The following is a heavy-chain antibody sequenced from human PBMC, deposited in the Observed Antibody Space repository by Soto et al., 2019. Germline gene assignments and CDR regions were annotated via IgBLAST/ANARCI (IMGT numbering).Heavy chain of an antibody. V-gene: IGHV1-69*01. D-gene: IGHD2-2*01. CDR1: GGTFSSYA. CDR2: IIPIFGTA. Sequence: QVQLVQSGAEVKKPGSSVKVSCKASGGTFSSYAISWVRQAPGQGLEWMGGIIPIFGTANYAQKFQGRVTITADESTSTAYMELSSLRSEDTAVYYCASTPARYCSSTSCGWFDPWGQGTLVTVSS. J-gene: IGHJ5*02. CDR3: ASTPARYCSSTSCGWFDP.